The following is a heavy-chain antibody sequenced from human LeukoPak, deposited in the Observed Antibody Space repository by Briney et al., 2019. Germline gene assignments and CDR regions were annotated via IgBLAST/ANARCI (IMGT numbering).Heavy chain of an antibody. CDR2: ISSSSSTI. D-gene: IGHD1-26*01. Sequence: GGSLRLSCAASGFTFSTYSMNWVRQAPGKGLEWVSYISSSSSTIYYADSVKGRFTISRDNAKNSLYLQMISLRAEDTAVYSCAREGVVGGTYYLDQWGQGALVTVSS. CDR3: AREGVVGGTYYLDQ. J-gene: IGHJ4*02. CDR1: GFTFSTYS. V-gene: IGHV3-48*01.